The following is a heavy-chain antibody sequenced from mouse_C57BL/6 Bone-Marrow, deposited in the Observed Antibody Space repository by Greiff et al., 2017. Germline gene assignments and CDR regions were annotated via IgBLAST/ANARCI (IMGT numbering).Heavy chain of an antibody. V-gene: IGHV1-81*01. Sequence: VKLKESGAELARPGASVKLSCKASGYTFTSSGISWVKQRTGQGLEWIGEIYPRSGNTYYNEKFKGKATLTADKSSSTAYMELRSLTSEDSAVYFCAAQGLYFDYWGQGTTRTVSS. CDR2: IYPRSGNT. J-gene: IGHJ2*01. CDR3: AAQGLYFDY. CDR1: GYTFTSSG.